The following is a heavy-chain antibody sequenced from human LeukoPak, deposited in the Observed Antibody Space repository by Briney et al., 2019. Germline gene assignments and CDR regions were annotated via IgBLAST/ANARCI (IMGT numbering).Heavy chain of an antibody. CDR1: GFTFGDYA. Sequence: PGGSLRLSCTASGFTFGDYAMSWFRQAPGKGLEWVGFIRSKAYGGTTEYAASVKGRFTISRDDSKSIAYLQMNSLKTEDTAVYYCTIYQLLSRGGYDYYMDVWGKGTTVTVSS. V-gene: IGHV3-49*03. CDR3: TIYQLLSRGGYDYYMDV. J-gene: IGHJ6*03. CDR2: IRSKAYGGTT. D-gene: IGHD2-2*01.